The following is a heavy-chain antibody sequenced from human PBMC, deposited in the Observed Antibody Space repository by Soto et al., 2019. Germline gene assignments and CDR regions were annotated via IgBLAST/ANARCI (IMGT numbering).Heavy chain of an antibody. CDR1: GYTFTSYG. J-gene: IGHJ4*02. Sequence: QVHLVQSGAEVKKPGASVKVSCKASGYTFTSYGITWVRQAPGQGLEWMGWISAHNGNTDYAQKLQGRVIVTRDTSTSTAAMELRSLRSDDTAVDYCARGRYGDYWGQGALVTVSS. D-gene: IGHD1-1*01. CDR3: ARGRYGDY. V-gene: IGHV1-18*01. CDR2: ISAHNGNT.